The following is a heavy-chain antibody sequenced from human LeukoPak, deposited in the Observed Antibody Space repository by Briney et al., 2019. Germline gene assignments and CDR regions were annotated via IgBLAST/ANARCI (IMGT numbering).Heavy chain of an antibody. CDR1: GGSISSRPYS. D-gene: IGHD3-10*01. J-gene: IGHJ6*03. V-gene: IGHV4-39*01. Sequence: KPSETLSLTCTVSGGSISSRPYSWGWIRQPPGKGLEWLGSFYYSGNTYYKPSLKSRVTISVDTSKNQFSLKLSSVTAADTAVYYCARHGGSGSYYNPGYYYYMDVWGKGTTVTISS. CDR3: ARHGGSGSYYNPGYYYYMDV. CDR2: FYYSGNT.